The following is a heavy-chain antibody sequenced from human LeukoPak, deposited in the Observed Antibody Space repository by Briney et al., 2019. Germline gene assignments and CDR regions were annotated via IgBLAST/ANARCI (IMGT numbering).Heavy chain of an antibody. V-gene: IGHV3-7*01. Sequence: GGSLRLSCAASGFTFSSYWMSWVRQAPGKGLEWVANIKQDGSEKYYVDSVKGRFTISRDNAKNSLYLQMNSLRAEDTAVYYCARDSAHPYWYFDLWGRGTLVTVSS. CDR2: IKQDGSEK. CDR3: ARDSAHPYWYFDL. J-gene: IGHJ2*01. D-gene: IGHD6-25*01. CDR1: GFTFSSYW.